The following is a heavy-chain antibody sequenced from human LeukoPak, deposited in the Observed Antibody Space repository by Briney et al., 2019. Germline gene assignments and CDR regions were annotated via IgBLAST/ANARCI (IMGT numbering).Heavy chain of an antibody. CDR2: IHTGGTI. CDR3: AELGITMIGGV. D-gene: IGHD3-10*02. CDR1: GFTVSNNY. J-gene: IGHJ6*04. Sequence: PGGSLRLSCSASGFTVSNNYMSWVRQAPGKGLEWVSVIHTGGTIYYADSVKGRFTISRDNAKNSLYLQMNSLRAEDTAVYYCAELGITMIGGVWGKGTTVTISS. V-gene: IGHV3-53*01.